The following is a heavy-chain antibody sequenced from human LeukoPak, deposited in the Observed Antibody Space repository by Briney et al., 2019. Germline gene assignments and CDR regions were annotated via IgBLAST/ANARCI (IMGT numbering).Heavy chain of an antibody. V-gene: IGHV3-23*01. CDR1: GFTFRSYA. D-gene: IGHD3-16*01. J-gene: IGHJ4*02. CDR2: VSGSGSTT. Sequence: GSLRLSCAASGFTFRSYAMTWVRQAPGKGLDWASSVSGSGSTTYFADSVKGRFTISRDNSKNTLYLQMNSLRDDDTAVYFCAKDRGYDYPFRYFDYWGQGTLVTVSS. CDR3: AKDRGYDYPFRYFDY.